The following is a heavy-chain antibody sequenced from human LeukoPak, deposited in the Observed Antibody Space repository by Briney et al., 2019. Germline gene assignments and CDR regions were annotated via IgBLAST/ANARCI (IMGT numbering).Heavy chain of an antibody. V-gene: IGHV3-23*01. D-gene: IGHD2-8*01. J-gene: IGHJ3*02. Sequence: PGGSLRLSCAASGFTFSSYGMSWGRQTPGKGLEWVSSISGSGDSTFYADSVRGRFSISRDNSKNTLYLQVNGLRTEDTAVYYCAKDCGPTQYCTNGVCNACRGAFDIWGQGTMVTVSS. CDR3: AKDCGPTQYCTNGVCNACRGAFDI. CDR2: ISGSGDST. CDR1: GFTFSSYG.